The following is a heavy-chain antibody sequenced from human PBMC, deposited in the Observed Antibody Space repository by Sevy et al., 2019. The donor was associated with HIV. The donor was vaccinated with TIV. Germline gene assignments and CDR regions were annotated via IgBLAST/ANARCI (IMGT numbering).Heavy chain of an antibody. D-gene: IGHD1-26*01. CDR1: GGSISSGGYY. J-gene: IGHJ3*01. V-gene: IGHV4-31*03. CDR2: ISYSGST. Sequence: SETLSLTCTVSGGSISSGGYYWSWIRQHPGEGLEWIGYISYSGSTNYKPSLKSRVTISVDTSKNQFSLKLSSVTAADTAVYYCARATNLNAFDFWGQGTMVTVSS. CDR3: ARATNLNAFDF.